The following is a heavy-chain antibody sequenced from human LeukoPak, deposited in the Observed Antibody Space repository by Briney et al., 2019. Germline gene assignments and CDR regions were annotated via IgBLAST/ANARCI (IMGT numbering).Heavy chain of an antibody. V-gene: IGHV3-23*01. Sequence: PGGSLRLSCAASGFTFSSYAMSWVRKAPGKGLEWVSAISGSGGSTYYADSVKGRFTISRDNSKNTLYLQMNSLRAEDTAVYYCAKDLGLRFLEWLSPGDAFDIWGQGIMVTFSS. CDR2: ISGSGGST. J-gene: IGHJ3*02. CDR1: GFTFSSYA. D-gene: IGHD3-3*01. CDR3: AKDLGLRFLEWLSPGDAFDI.